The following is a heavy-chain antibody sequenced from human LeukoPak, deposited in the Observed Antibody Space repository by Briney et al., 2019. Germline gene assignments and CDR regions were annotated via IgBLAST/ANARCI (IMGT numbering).Heavy chain of an antibody. J-gene: IGHJ6*03. Sequence: ASVKVSCKASGYTFTSYDINWVRQATGQGLEWMGWMNPNSGNTGYAQKFQARVTITRNTSISTAYMELSSLRSEDTAVYYCARGPSHDSSGYYYYYYMDVWGKGTTVTVSS. D-gene: IGHD3-22*01. V-gene: IGHV1-8*03. CDR3: ARGPSHDSSGYYYYYYMDV. CDR2: MNPNSGNT. CDR1: GYTFTSYD.